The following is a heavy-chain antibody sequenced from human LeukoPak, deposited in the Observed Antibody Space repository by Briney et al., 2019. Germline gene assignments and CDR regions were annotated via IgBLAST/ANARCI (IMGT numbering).Heavy chain of an antibody. CDR2: ISGSGGST. J-gene: IGHJ4*02. CDR1: GFTFSSYA. Sequence: GGSLRLSCAASGFTFSSYAMSWVRQAPGKGLEWVSAISGSGGSTYYADSVKGRFTTSRDNSKNTLYLQMNSLRAEDTALYYCAKRDYGHDSAPPLLNYWGQGTLVTVSS. CDR3: AKRDYGHDSAPPLLNY. V-gene: IGHV3-23*01. D-gene: IGHD4-17*01.